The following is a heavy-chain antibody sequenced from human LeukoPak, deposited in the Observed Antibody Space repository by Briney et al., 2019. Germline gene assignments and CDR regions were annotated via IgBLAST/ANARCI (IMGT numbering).Heavy chain of an antibody. CDR1: GYTLTSYD. D-gene: IGHD2-2*02. Sequence: SVKVSCKASGYTLTSYDINWVRQAPGQGLEWMGGIIPIFGTANYAQKFQGRVTITTDESTSTAYMELSSLRSEDTAVYYCAASAAIMSWGQGTLVTVSS. CDR3: AASAAIMS. J-gene: IGHJ5*02. V-gene: IGHV1-69*05. CDR2: IIPIFGTA.